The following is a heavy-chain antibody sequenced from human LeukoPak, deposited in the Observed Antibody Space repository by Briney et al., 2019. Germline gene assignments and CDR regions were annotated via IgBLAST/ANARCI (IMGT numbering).Heavy chain of an antibody. Sequence: GGSLRLSCAASGFTFSDYYMNWIRQAAGKGLEWVSYISSSGSTIYYADSVKGRFTISRDNAKNSLSLQMNSLRAEDTAVYYRASVLFGVVNCFDYSGQGTLVTVSS. D-gene: IGHD3-3*01. V-gene: IGHV3-11*04. CDR3: ASVLFGVVNCFDY. CDR1: GFTFSDYY. CDR2: ISSSGSTI. J-gene: IGHJ4*02.